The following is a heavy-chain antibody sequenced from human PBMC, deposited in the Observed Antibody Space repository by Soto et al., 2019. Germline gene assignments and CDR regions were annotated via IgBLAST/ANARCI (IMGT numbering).Heavy chain of an antibody. CDR1: GYICTICW. Sequence: GESLNLSFKCSGYICTICWISWVRQMPGKGLEWMGIIYPGDSYTRYSPSFQGQVIISVDQSISTAYLQWSSLQASDTAMYYCARQDYNYAYFDFWGQGTLVTVSS. V-gene: IGHV5-51*01. CDR3: ARQDYNYAYFDF. D-gene: IGHD5-18*01. J-gene: IGHJ4*02. CDR2: IYPGDSYT.